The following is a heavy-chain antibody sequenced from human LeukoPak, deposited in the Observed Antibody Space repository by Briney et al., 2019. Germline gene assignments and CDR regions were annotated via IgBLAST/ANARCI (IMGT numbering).Heavy chain of an antibody. Sequence: ASVKDSCKVSGYTLTELSMHWVRQAPGKGLEWMGGFDPEDGETIYAQKFQGRVTMTEDTSTDTAYMELSSLRSEDTAVYYCATVPRWGSYYFDYWGQGTLVTVSS. CDR3: ATVPRWGSYYFDY. V-gene: IGHV1-24*01. CDR2: FDPEDGET. CDR1: GYTLTELS. D-gene: IGHD3-16*01. J-gene: IGHJ4*02.